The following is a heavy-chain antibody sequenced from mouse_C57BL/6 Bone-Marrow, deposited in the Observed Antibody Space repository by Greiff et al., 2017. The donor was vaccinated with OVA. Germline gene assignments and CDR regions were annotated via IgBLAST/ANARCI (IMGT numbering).Heavy chain of an antibody. CDR1: GYAFSSSW. CDR3: ARDAMDY. V-gene: IGHV1-82*01. Sequence: VQLQQSGPELVKPGASVTISCKASGYAFSSSWMNWVKQRPGKGLEWIGRIYPGDGDTNYNGKFKGKATLTADKSSSTAYMQLSSLTSEDYAVYFCARDAMDYWGQGTSVTVSS. CDR2: IYPGDGDT. J-gene: IGHJ4*01.